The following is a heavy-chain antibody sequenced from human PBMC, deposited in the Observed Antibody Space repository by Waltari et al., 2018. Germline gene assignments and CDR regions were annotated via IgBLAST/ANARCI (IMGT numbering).Heavy chain of an antibody. CDR2: IYHSGST. V-gene: IGHV4-4*02. CDR1: GGSISSSNW. CDR3: ARDPPYNWNDVWFDP. Sequence: QVQLQESGPGLVKPSGTLSLTCAVSGGSISSSNWWSWVRQPPGKGLEWIGEIYHSGSTNYNPSLKSRVTISVDKSKNQFSLKLSSMTAADTAVYYCARDPPYNWNDVWFDPWGQGTLVTVSS. D-gene: IGHD1-20*01. J-gene: IGHJ5*02.